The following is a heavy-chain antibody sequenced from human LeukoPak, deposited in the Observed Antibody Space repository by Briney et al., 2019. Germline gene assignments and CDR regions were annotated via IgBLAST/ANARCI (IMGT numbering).Heavy chain of an antibody. Sequence: PGGSLRLSCAASGFTFTSYGMHWVRQAPGKGLVWVSRINSDGSTRKYADSVKGRFTISRDNAKNTLYLQMNSLRAEDTAVYYCARRSTSGSYYDDWGQGTLVTVSS. J-gene: IGHJ4*02. CDR3: ARRSTSGSYYDD. D-gene: IGHD3-10*01. CDR2: INSDGSTR. V-gene: IGHV3-74*03. CDR1: GFTFTSYG.